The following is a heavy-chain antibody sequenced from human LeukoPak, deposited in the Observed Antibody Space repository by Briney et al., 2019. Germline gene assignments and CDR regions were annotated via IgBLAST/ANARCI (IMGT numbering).Heavy chain of an antibody. CDR1: GFTFSSYW. Sequence: GGSLRLSCAASGFTFSSYWMSWVRQAPGKGLEWVANIKQDGSEKYYVDSVKGRFTISRDNAKNSLYLQMNSLRAEDTAVYYCARAEVYDYVWGSYRYTNIDYCGQGTLVTVSS. CDR2: IKQDGSEK. CDR3: ARAEVYDYVWGSYRYTNIDY. D-gene: IGHD3-16*02. J-gene: IGHJ4*02. V-gene: IGHV3-7*01.